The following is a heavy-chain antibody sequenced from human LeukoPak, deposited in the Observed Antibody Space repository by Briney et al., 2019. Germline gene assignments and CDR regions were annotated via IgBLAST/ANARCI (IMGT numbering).Heavy chain of an antibody. CDR2: IYTSGST. Sequence: PSETLSLTCSVSGGSISSSSYYWGWIRQPAGKGLEWIGRIYTSGSTNYNPSLKSRVTISVDTSKNQFSLKLSSVTAADTAVYYCARASTPQIVKYGSGTYYFDYWGQGTLVTVSS. CDR1: GGSISSSSYY. V-gene: IGHV4-61*02. J-gene: IGHJ4*02. D-gene: IGHD3-10*01. CDR3: ARASTPQIVKYGSGTYYFDY.